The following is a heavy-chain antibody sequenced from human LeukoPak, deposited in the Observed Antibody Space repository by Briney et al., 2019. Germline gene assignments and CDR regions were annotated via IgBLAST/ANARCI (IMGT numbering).Heavy chain of an antibody. CDR2: IGTKTDGGTT. J-gene: IGHJ4*02. CDR3: TTEYWGSFNY. CDR1: GFTFNNAW. V-gene: IGHV3-15*04. D-gene: IGHD3-16*01. Sequence: GGSLRLSCAASGFTFNNAWMSWVRQAPGKGLEWVGHIGTKTDGGTTDDSAPGKGRLTISRDDSRNTLFVQMNSLKTEDTAVYYCTTEYWGSFNYWGQGTLVTVSS.